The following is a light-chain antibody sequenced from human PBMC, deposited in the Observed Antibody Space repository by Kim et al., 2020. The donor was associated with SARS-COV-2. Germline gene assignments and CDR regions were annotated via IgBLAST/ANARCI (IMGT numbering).Light chain of an antibody. CDR1: SSDVETYDL. V-gene: IGLV2-23*02. CDR3: CSYVRGGTMR. Sequence: QSALTQPASVSGSPGQSITISCTGTSSDVETYDLVSWYQQRPGKAPKLMMYDVSERPSGISDRFSASKSGNTASLTISELQPEDEGDYYCCSYVRGGTMRLGGGTQLTVL. CDR2: DVS. J-gene: IGLJ2*01.